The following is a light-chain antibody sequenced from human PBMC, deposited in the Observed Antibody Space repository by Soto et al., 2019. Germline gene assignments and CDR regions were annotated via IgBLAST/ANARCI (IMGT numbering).Light chain of an antibody. V-gene: IGKV1-33*01. CDR2: GAS. CDR1: QDIRKY. J-gene: IGKJ3*01. Sequence: DIQMTQSPSSLSASVGDRVTITCQASQDIRKYLNWYQQKPGRAPKLLIYGASNLETGVPSRFSGSGYGTDFTFTISSLQPEDIATYYCQHFDNLPPFTFGPGTKVAIK. CDR3: QHFDNLPPFT.